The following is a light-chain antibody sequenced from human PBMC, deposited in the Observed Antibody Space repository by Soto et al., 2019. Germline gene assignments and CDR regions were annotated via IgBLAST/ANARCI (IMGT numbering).Light chain of an antibody. J-gene: IGKJ1*01. Sequence: DIQMTQSPSTLSASVGDRVTITCRASQSISSWLAWYQQKPGKAPKLLIYDASSLESGVPSRFSGSGSGTEFTLTISSLPPDDFAKYCCQHPRAFGQGTKVEIK. CDR1: QSISSW. CDR3: QHPRA. CDR2: DAS. V-gene: IGKV1-5*01.